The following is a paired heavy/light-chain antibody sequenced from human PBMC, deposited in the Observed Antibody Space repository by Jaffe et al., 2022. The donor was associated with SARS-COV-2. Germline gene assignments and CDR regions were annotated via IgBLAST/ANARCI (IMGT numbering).Light chain of an antibody. CDR1: QSISNY. V-gene: IGKV1-39*01. CDR2: AAS. J-gene: IGKJ2*01. Sequence: DIQITQSPSSLSASVGDRVTITCRAGQSISNYLNWYQQKPGKAPKVLIYAASSLQSGVPSRFSGSGSGTDFSLTINSLQPEDFATYYCQQSYNTPYTFGQGTKLEIK. CDR3: QQSYNTPYT.
Heavy chain of an antibody. D-gene: IGHD7-27*01. Sequence: EVQLLQYGGGLIQPGESLRLSCVASGFTLNSYAMSWVRQAPGKGLEWVSSLRPSGSTTYYADSVKGRFTISTDNSKNTLFLQMNNLRAEDTAIYYCAKTSTRSTGGCLDYWGQGTLVTVSS. CDR3: AKTSTRSTGGCLDY. V-gene: IGHV3-23*01. CDR2: LRPSGSTT. CDR1: GFTLNSYA. J-gene: IGHJ4*01.